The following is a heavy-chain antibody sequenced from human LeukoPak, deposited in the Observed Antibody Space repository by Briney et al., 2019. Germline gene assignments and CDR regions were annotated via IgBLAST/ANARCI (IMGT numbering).Heavy chain of an antibody. CDR2: ITGSGDGT. D-gene: IGHD3-10*01. J-gene: IGHJ4*02. V-gene: IGHV3-23*01. CDR3: AKANYYGSGSFFDY. CDR1: GFTFSTYA. Sequence: PGGSLRLSCAASGFTFSTYAMTWVRQAPGKGLEWVSSITGSGDGTSAADSVTGRFSISRDNSKSTLYLQMNSLRAEDTAVYYCAKANYYGSGSFFDYWGQGTLVTVSS.